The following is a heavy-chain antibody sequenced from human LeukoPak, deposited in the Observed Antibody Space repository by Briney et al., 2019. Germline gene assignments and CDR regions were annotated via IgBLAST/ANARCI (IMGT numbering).Heavy chain of an antibody. Sequence: ASVKVSCKASGYTFTNSDINWVRQAAGQGLEWMGWMNPDSGNTGYARNFQGRVTMTRNTSISTAYMELSSLQSEDTAVYYCARYITMVRGGSWFDPWGQGTLVTVSS. CDR3: ARYITMVRGGSWFDP. J-gene: IGHJ5*02. CDR1: GYTFTNSD. V-gene: IGHV1-8*01. CDR2: MNPDSGNT. D-gene: IGHD3-10*01.